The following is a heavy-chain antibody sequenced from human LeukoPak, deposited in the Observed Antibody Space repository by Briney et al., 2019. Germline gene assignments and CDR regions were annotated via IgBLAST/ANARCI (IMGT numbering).Heavy chain of an antibody. V-gene: IGHV1-18*04. CDR1: GYTFTGYY. CDR2: ISAYNGNT. J-gene: IGHJ4*02. D-gene: IGHD3-3*01. Sequence: ASVKVSCKASGYTFTGYYMHWVRQAPGQGLEWMGWISAYNGNTNYAQKLQGRVTMTTDTSTSTAYMELRSLRSDDTAVYYCARDMKGPYYDFWSGGFDWGQGTLVTVSS. CDR3: ARDMKGPYYDFWSGGFD.